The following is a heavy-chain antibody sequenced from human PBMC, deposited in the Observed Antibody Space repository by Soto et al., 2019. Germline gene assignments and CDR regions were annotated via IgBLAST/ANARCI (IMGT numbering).Heavy chain of an antibody. J-gene: IGHJ4*02. Sequence: GGSLRLSCAASGFTFSISSMNWVRQAPGKGLEWVASTSSSGSHTHYSDSVKGRFTISRDNARSTLSLQMNSLRVEDTAVYYCAREDVQGSSWFRFLDFWGQGALVTVSS. CDR3: AREDVQGSSWFRFLDF. CDR2: TSSSGSHT. D-gene: IGHD6-13*01. CDR1: GFTFSISS. V-gene: IGHV3-21*06.